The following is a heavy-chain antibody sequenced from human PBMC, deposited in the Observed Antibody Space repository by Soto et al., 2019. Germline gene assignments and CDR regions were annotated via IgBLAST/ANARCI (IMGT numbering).Heavy chain of an antibody. CDR2: IYYSGST. Sequence: SETLSLTCTVSGGSISSYYWSWIRQPPGKGLEWIGYIYYSGSTNYNPSLKSRVTISVDTSKNQFSLKLSSVTAADTAVYYCARENYYYYMDVWGKGTTLTVSS. CDR3: ARENYYYYMDV. CDR1: GGSISSYY. V-gene: IGHV4-59*01. J-gene: IGHJ6*03.